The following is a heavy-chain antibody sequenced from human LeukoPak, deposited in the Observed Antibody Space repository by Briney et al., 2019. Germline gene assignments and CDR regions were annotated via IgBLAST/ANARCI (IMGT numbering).Heavy chain of an antibody. V-gene: IGHV4-34*01. D-gene: IGHD2-2*01. CDR3: AGDDRSSTSCYDN. Sequence: SETLSLTCAVYGGSFSGYYWSWIRQPPGKGLEWIGEINHSGSTNYNPSLKSRVTISVDTSKNQFSLKLSSVTAADTAVYYCAGDDRSSTSCYDNWGQGTLVTVSS. CDR2: INHSGST. CDR1: GGSFSGYY. J-gene: IGHJ4*02.